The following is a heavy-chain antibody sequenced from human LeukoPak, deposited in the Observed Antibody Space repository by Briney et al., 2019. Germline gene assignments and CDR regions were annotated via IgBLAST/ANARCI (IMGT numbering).Heavy chain of an antibody. CDR1: GFSFSSFV. CDR2: ISSNGGST. D-gene: IGHD6-19*01. CDR3: ARITVPGTGSFDY. J-gene: IGHJ4*02. V-gene: IGHV3-64*04. Sequence: PGGSLRLSCSASGFSFSSFVMHWVRQAPGKGLEYVSAISSNGGSTYYADSVKGRFTISRDNAKNSLFLQMNSLRAEDTAVYYCARITVPGTGSFDYWGQGTLVTVSS.